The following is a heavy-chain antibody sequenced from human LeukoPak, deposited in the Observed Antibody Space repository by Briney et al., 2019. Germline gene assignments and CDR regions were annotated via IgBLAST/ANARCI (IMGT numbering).Heavy chain of an antibody. D-gene: IGHD6-13*01. CDR3: AKRQQQRSFFDY. J-gene: IGHJ4*02. CDR1: GFTVSSNY. Sequence: GGSLRLSCAASGFTVSSNYMSWVRQAPGKGLEWVSAISGSGGSTYYADSVKGRFTISRDNSKNTLYLQMNSLRAEDTAVYYCAKRQQQRSFFDYWGQGTLVTVSS. V-gene: IGHV3-23*01. CDR2: ISGSGGST.